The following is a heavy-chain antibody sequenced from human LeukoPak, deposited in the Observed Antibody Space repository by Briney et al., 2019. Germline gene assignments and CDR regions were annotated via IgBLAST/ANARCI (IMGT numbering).Heavy chain of an antibody. D-gene: IGHD5-18*01. CDR2: INPNSGGT. CDR1: GYTFTCYY. CDR3: ARDLTVVDTAMVTPDY. Sequence: ASVKVSCKASGYTFTCYYMHWVRQAPGQGLEWMGWINPNSGGTNYAQKFQGRVTMTRDTSISTAYMELSRLRSDDTAVYYCARDLTVVDTAMVTPDYWGQGTLVTVSS. V-gene: IGHV1-2*02. J-gene: IGHJ4*02.